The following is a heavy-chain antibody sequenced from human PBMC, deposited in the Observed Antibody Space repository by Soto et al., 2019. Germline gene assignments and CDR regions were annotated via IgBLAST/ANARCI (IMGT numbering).Heavy chain of an antibody. CDR2: ISESGGST. CDR3: AKPPGSSSTYYYYMGV. J-gene: IGHJ6*03. V-gene: IGHV3-23*01. D-gene: IGHD6-6*01. CDR1: GFTFSSYA. Sequence: EEELLESGGGLVQPGGSLRLSCAASGFTFSSYAMSWVRQAPGKGLEWVSGISESGGSTYYADSVRGRFIISRDNSKNTLYLKMNSLRAEDTALYYCAKPPGSSSTYYYYMGVWGKGTTVTVTS.